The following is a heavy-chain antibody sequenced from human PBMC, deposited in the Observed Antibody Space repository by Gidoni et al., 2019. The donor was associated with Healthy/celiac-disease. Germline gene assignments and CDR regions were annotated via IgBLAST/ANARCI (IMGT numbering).Heavy chain of an antibody. CDR1: GFTFSSYE. V-gene: IGHV3-48*03. J-gene: IGHJ5*02. D-gene: IGHD3-10*01. CDR3: ARERFLWFGELKGDWFDP. Sequence: EVQLVESGGGLVQPGGSLSLSCAASGFTFSSYEMNWVRQAPGKGLEGVSYISSSGSTIYYADSVKGRFTISRDNAKNSLYLQMNSLRAEDTAVYYCARERFLWFGELKGDWFDPWGQGTLVTVSS. CDR2: ISSSGSTI.